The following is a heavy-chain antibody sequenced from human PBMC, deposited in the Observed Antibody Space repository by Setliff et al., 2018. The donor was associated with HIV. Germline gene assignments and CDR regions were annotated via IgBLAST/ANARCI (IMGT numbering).Heavy chain of an antibody. V-gene: IGHV3-7*03. CDR2: IKQDGSEK. Sequence: GGSLRLSCAASGFTFSSYWINWVRQAPGKGLEWVANIKQDGSEKYYMDSVKGRFTISRDNSKNTLYLQMNSLRAEDTAVYYCTKQGALHWYFDLWGRGTLVTVSS. CDR1: GFTFSSYW. D-gene: IGHD6-13*01. CDR3: TKQGALHWYFDL. J-gene: IGHJ2*01.